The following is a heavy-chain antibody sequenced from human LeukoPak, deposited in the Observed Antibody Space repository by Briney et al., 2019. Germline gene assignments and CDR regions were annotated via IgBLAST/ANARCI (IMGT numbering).Heavy chain of an antibody. Sequence: PGGSLRLSCTASGFTFSSHWMTWVRQPPGKGLEWVANIKEDGSVKYYVDSVKGRFSISRDNTKSALYLQMDSLRADDTAVYFCARDSTWRLDYWDQGTLITVSS. D-gene: IGHD5-12*01. CDR2: IKEDGSVK. CDR3: ARDSTWRLDY. CDR1: GFTFSSHW. V-gene: IGHV3-7*03. J-gene: IGHJ4*02.